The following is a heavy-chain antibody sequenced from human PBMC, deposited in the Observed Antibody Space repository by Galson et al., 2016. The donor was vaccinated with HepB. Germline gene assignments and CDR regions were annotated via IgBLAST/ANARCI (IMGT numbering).Heavy chain of an antibody. CDR2: ISAYSGNT. J-gene: IGHJ4*02. CDR3: ARDREYTFDN. D-gene: IGHD2/OR15-2a*01. V-gene: IGHV1-18*04. Sequence: SVKVSCKASGYTFTINGISWVRQAPGEGLEWMGWISAYSGNTIYAQQFQGRVTMTKDTSTSTAYMGLRSLRSDDTAVYYCARDREYTFDNWGQGTLVTVSS. CDR1: GYTFTING.